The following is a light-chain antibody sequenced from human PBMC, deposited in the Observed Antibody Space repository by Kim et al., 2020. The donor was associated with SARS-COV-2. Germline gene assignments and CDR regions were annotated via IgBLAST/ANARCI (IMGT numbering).Light chain of an antibody. V-gene: IGLV1-47*02. Sequence: QSVLTQPPSASGTPGQRVTISCSGSSSNIGRNYVYWYQQLPGTAPKLLIYSNNQRPSGVPDRFSGSKSGTSASLAIRGLRSEDEADYYCAAWDDSLSGWVFGGGTQLTVL. CDR3: AAWDDSLSGWV. CDR1: SSNIGRNY. J-gene: IGLJ3*02. CDR2: SNN.